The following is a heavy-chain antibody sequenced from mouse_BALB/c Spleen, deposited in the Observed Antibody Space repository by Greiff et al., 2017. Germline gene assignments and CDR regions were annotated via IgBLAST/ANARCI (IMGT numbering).Heavy chain of an antibody. J-gene: IGHJ3*01. CDR1: GFTFSSFG. D-gene: IGHD2-10*02. Sequence: EVKVEESGGGLVQPGGSRKLSCAASGFTFSSFGMHWVRQAPEKGLEWVAYISSGSSTIYYADTVKGRFTISRDNPKNTLFLQMTSLRSEDTAMYYCARWGYGNYAWFAYWGQGTLVTVSA. V-gene: IGHV5-17*02. CDR3: ARWGYGNYAWFAY. CDR2: ISSGSSTI.